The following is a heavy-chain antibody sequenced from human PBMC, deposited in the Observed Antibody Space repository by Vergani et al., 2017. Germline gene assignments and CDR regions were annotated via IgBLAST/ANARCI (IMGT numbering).Heavy chain of an antibody. D-gene: IGHD4-17*01. Sequence: EVQLVESGGGLVQPGGSLRLSCAASGFTFSSYSMNWVRQATGKGLEWVSYISSSSSTIYYADSVKGRFTISRDNAKNSLYLQMNSLRDEDTSVYYCARDDYGDYEPNWFDPWGQGTLVTVSS. CDR2: ISSSSSTI. CDR3: ARDDYGDYEPNWFDP. V-gene: IGHV3-48*02. CDR1: GFTFSSYS. J-gene: IGHJ5*02.